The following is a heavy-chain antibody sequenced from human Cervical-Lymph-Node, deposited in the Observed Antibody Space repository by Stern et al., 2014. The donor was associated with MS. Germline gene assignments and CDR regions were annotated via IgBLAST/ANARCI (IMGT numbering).Heavy chain of an antibody. D-gene: IGHD4-17*01. Sequence: QVQLVQSGSEVKKPGASVKASCKASGDTFASYPIHWLRQAPGQGFVWMGIVNPTDGRTTYAQTFKGRVTLTRDTSTRTVYMELSSLRTEDTAMYFCANPLPYANWGQGTRVTVSS. CDR3: ANPLPYAN. CDR2: VNPTDGRT. CDR1: GDTFASYP. J-gene: IGHJ1*01. V-gene: IGHV1-46*03.